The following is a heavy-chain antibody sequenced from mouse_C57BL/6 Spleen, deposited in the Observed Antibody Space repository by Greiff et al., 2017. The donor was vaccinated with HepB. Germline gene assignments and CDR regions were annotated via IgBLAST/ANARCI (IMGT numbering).Heavy chain of an antibody. Sequence: QVQLKESGPELVKPGASVKISCKASGYAFSSSWMNWVKQRPGKGLEWIGRIYPGDGDTNYNGKFKGKATLTADKSSSPAYMQHSSLTSEDSAVYFCARFITTDWYCDVWGTGTTVTVSS. CDR3: ARFITTDWYCDV. D-gene: IGHD1-1*01. CDR2: IYPGDGDT. V-gene: IGHV1-82*01. J-gene: IGHJ1*03. CDR1: GYAFSSSW.